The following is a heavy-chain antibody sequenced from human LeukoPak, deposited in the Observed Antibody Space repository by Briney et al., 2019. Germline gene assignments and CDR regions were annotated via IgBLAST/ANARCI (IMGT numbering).Heavy chain of an antibody. CDR3: ACLYGLGSYDY. V-gene: IGHV3-21*05. CDR2: ISSGSSFI. CDR1: GFTFGSYH. D-gene: IGHD3-10*01. Sequence: GGSLRLSCAASGFTFGSYHMDWVRQAPGKGLEWVSYISSGSSFIYYADSVKGRFTISRDDAKNSLYLQMNSLRAEDTAVYYCACLYGLGSYDYWGQGTLVTVSS. J-gene: IGHJ4*02.